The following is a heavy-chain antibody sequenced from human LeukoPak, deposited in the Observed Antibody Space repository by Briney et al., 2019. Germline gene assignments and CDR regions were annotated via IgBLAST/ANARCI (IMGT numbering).Heavy chain of an antibody. D-gene: IGHD2-2*01. J-gene: IGHJ5*02. V-gene: IGHV3-7*01. CDR2: IKQDGSEK. CDR3: ARGTGICSSTSCYPNWFDP. Sequence: PGGSLRLSCAASGFTFSSYWMSWVRQAPGKGLEWVANIKQDGSEKYYVDSVKGRFTISRDSAKNSLYLQMNSLRAEDTAVYYCARGTGICSSTSCYPNWFDPWGQGTLVTVSS. CDR1: GFTFSSYW.